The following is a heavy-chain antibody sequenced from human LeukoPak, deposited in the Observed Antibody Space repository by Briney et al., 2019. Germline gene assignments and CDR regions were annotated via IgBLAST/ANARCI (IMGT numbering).Heavy chain of an antibody. V-gene: IGHV4-34*01. D-gene: IGHD6-19*01. Sequence: SETLCLTCAVYGGSFSDYYWSRIRQPPGKGLEWIVEINHSGSTNYNPSLKSRVTISVDTSKNQFSLKLSSVTAADTAVYYCARVSVAVAGHYYYYGMHVWGKGTTVTVSS. J-gene: IGHJ6*04. CDR2: INHSGST. CDR3: ARVSVAVAGHYYYYGMHV. CDR1: GGSFSDYY.